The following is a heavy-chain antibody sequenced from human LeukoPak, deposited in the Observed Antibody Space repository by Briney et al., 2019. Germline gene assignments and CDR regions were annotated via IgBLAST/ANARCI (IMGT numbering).Heavy chain of an antibody. J-gene: IGHJ4*02. D-gene: IGHD5-12*01. CDR2: VGISSGNT. Sequence: GGSLGLSCAASGFTFSDYSMNWVRQAPGKGLEWISYVGISSGNTKYADSVKGRFTISGDSAKNSVFLQMNSLRVEDTAVYFCARDHRYAFDNWGQGTLVTVSS. CDR1: GFTFSDYS. V-gene: IGHV3-48*04. CDR3: ARDHRYAFDN.